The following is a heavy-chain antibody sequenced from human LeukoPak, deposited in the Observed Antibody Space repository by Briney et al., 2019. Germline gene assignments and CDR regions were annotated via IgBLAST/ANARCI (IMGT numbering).Heavy chain of an antibody. Sequence: PGGSLRLSCSASGFTFSNYAMHWVRQAPGKGLEYVSAIGGNGVNTYYAGSVKGRFIISRDNSKNTLFLQMSSLRAEDTAVYYCVKGDTMVRGVILFDYWGQGTLVTVSS. CDR2: IGGNGVNT. CDR3: VKGDTMVRGVILFDY. D-gene: IGHD3-10*01. J-gene: IGHJ4*02. V-gene: IGHV3-64D*06. CDR1: GFTFSNYA.